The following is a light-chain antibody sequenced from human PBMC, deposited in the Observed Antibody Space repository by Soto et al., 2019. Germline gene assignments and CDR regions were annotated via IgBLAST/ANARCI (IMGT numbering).Light chain of an antibody. CDR1: QTIDNT. J-gene: IGKJ2*01. Sequence: EIVMTQSPATLSLSPGERATLSCRASQTIDNTLAWYQRKPGQAPRLLIYDASTRATGVPARFSGSGSGTDFTLTISILQSEDFAVYYCQHYNYWPYTFGQGTKVDIK. V-gene: IGKV3-15*01. CDR3: QHYNYWPYT. CDR2: DAS.